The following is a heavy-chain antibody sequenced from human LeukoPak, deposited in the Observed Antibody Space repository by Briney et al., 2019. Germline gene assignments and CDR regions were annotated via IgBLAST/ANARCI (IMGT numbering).Heavy chain of an antibody. CDR2: ISSSSSYI. Sequence: PGGSLRLSCAASGFTFSSYSMNWVRQAPGKGLEWVSSISSSSSYIYYADSVKGRFTISRDNAKNSLYLQMNSLRAEDTAIYYCAKGRTSGSSWPFDYWGQGTLVIVSS. D-gene: IGHD6-13*01. CDR3: AKGRTSGSSWPFDY. V-gene: IGHV3-21*01. CDR1: GFTFSSYS. J-gene: IGHJ4*02.